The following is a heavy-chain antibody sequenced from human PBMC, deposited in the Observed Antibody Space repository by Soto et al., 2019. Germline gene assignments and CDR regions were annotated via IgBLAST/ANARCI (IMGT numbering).Heavy chain of an antibody. CDR1: GGSISGYY. V-gene: IGHV4-59*08. Sequence: SETLSLTCTVSGGSISGYYWSWIRQSPEKGLEYIGYISYSGSTNYNPALKSRVTTSLDTSKNQFSLRLSSVTAADTAMYFCVRSSIEPRIFMYPFDYWGLGTLVTV. D-gene: IGHD6-6*01. J-gene: IGHJ4*02. CDR3: VRSSIEPRIFMYPFDY. CDR2: ISYSGST.